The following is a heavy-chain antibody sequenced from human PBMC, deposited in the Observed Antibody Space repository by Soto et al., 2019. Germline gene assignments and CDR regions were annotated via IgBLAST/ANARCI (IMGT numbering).Heavy chain of an antibody. CDR3: ARAPLLVGVTINENYFDY. CDR1: GGAFSNSA. D-gene: IGHD3-3*01. J-gene: IGHJ4*02. Sequence: QVQLVQSGAEVKKPGSSVKVSCKASGGAFSNSAISWVRQAPGQGLEWMGGVIPLFGTSNYAREFQGRVTIIADESTSTAYMELTSLRSEDTAVYYCARAPLLVGVTINENYFDYWGQGTLVTVSS. V-gene: IGHV1-69*01. CDR2: VIPLFGTS.